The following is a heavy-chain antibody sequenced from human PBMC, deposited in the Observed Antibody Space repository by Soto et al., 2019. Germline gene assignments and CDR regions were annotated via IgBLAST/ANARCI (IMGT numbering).Heavy chain of an antibody. D-gene: IGHD3-9*01. CDR1: GFPFVSNA. Sequence: QVQLVESGGGVFHPGGSLRLSWAASGFPFVSNALPWVARAPGRGREGVGVISYDGSNKYYADSVKGRFTISRDNSKNTLYLQMISLRAEDTAVYYCAKDPGYDILTGYQDYRDQGTLVTVSS. V-gene: IGHV3-30*18. J-gene: IGHJ4*02. CDR3: AKDPGYDILTGYQDY. CDR2: ISYDGSNK.